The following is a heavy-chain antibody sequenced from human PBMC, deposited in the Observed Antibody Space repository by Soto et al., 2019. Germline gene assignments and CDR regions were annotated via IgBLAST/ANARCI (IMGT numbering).Heavy chain of an antibody. J-gene: IGHJ3*02. CDR2: INPATGAA. Sequence: QLHLVQSGAVVKKPGASVTVSCSASGYPVTAYYMHWVRQAPGRGLEWMGGINPATGAAKYTQTFPGRVTMTRDPVTSTVLLELGGLTSGDTAVFYCARGGGVGVAGSAAFDMWGQGTLVTVSS. CDR3: ARGGGVGVAGSAAFDM. CDR1: GYPVTAYY. D-gene: IGHD3-3*01. V-gene: IGHV1-2*02.